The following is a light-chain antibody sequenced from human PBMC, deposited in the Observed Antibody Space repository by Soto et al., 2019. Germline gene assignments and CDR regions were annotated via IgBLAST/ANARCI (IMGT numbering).Light chain of an antibody. CDR3: QQYTNGPSWT. V-gene: IGKV3-15*01. J-gene: IGKJ1*01. CDR2: GAS. CDR1: QSVGSF. Sequence: EKVMTQSPATLSMSPGERATLSCRASQSVGSFLAWYQQQPGQAPRLLIYGASTRATGIPARFSGSGSGTEFTLTISSLQSEDFAVYYCQQYTNGPSWTFGQGTKVE.